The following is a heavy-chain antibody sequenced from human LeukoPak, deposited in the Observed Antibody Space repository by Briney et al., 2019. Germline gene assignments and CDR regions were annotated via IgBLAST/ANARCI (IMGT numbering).Heavy chain of an antibody. CDR1: GFTFSSYA. D-gene: IGHD1-26*01. Sequence: GGSLRLSCVASGFTFSSYAMSWVRQAPGKGLEWVSAISGSGVTTHYTGSVKGRFSISRDNSKNTLYLQMNSLRAEDTALYYCAKKVVVGATSPYSDFQDWGQGTLVTVSS. V-gene: IGHV3-23*01. CDR3: AKKVVVGATSPYSDFQD. CDR2: ISGSGVTT. J-gene: IGHJ1*01.